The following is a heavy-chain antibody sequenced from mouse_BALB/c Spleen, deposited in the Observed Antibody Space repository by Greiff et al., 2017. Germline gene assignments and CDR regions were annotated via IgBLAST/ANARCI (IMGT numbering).Heavy chain of an antibody. J-gene: IGHJ3*01. CDR2: IDPANGNT. V-gene: IGHV14-3*02. Sequence: VQLQQSGAELVKPGASVKLSCTASGFNIKDTYMHWVKQRPEQGLEWIGRIDPANGNTKYDPKFQGKATITADTSSNTAYLQLSSLTSEDTAVYYCARDYYGSSYPFAYWGQGTLVTVSA. CDR3: ARDYYGSSYPFAY. D-gene: IGHD1-1*01. CDR1: GFNIKDTY.